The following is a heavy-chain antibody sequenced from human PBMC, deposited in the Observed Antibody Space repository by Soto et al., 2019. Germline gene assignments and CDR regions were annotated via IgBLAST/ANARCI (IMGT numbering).Heavy chain of an antibody. CDR3: ARISADSGSYRTDYYYYGMDV. Sequence: SGPTLVNPTHTLTLTCTFSGFSLSTSGMCVSWIRQPPGKALEWLALIDWDDDKYYSTSLKTRLTISKDTSKNQVVLTMTNMDPVDTATYYCARISADSGSYRTDYYYYGMDVWGQGTTVTVSS. CDR2: IDWDDDK. CDR1: GFSLSTSGMC. J-gene: IGHJ6*02. V-gene: IGHV2-70*01. D-gene: IGHD1-26*01.